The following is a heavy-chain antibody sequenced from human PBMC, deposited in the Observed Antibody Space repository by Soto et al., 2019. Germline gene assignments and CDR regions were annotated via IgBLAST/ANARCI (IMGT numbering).Heavy chain of an antibody. D-gene: IGHD3-3*01. CDR1: GFTFSSYG. Sequence: PGGSLRLSCAASGFTFSSYGMSWVRQAPGKGLEWVSVISGSGGSTYYADSVKGRFTISRDNAKNSLYLQMNSLRAEDTAVYYCASRYDFWSGYYGPTGFDYWGQGTLVTVSS. CDR2: ISGSGGST. V-gene: IGHV3-23*01. CDR3: ASRYDFWSGYYGPTGFDY. J-gene: IGHJ4*02.